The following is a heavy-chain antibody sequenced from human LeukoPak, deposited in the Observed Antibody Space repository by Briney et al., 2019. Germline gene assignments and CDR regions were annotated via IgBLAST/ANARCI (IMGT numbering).Heavy chain of an antibody. J-gene: IGHJ4*02. CDR3: AREGGGYSGYDSYFDY. D-gene: IGHD5-12*01. CDR1: GGSISSGGYY. V-gene: IGHV4-31*03. CDR2: IYCSGST. Sequence: SETLSLTCTVSGGSISSGGYYWSWIRQHPGKGLEWIGYIYCSGSTYYNPSLKSGVTISVDTSKNQFSLKLSSVTAADTAVYYCAREGGGYSGYDSYFDYWGQGTLVTLSS.